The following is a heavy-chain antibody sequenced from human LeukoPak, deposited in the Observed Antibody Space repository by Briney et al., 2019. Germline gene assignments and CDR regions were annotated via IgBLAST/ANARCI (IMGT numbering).Heavy chain of an antibody. Sequence: GGSLRLSCAASGFTVSSNYMSWVRQAPGKGLEWVAVIAYDGSRAFYADSVKGRFTISRDNSKNTMSVQMDDLRAEDTAVYYCTRYNNDHFDYWGQGTLVTVSS. CDR1: GFTVSSNY. V-gene: IGHV3-33*08. CDR2: IAYDGSRA. CDR3: TRYNNDHFDY. D-gene: IGHD1-14*01. J-gene: IGHJ4*02.